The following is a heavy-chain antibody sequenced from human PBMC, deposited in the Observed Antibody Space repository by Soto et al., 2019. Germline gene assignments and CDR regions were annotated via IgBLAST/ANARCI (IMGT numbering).Heavy chain of an antibody. CDR2: INAGNGNT. CDR1: GYTFTSYA. Sequence: QVQLVQSGAEEKKPGASVKVSCKASGYTFTSYAMHWVRQAPGQRLEWMGWINAGNGNTKYSQKFQGRVTITRDTSASTAYMELSSLRSEYTAVYYCARERGYCSGGSGYSGWFDPWGQGTLVTVSS. D-gene: IGHD2-15*01. J-gene: IGHJ5*02. V-gene: IGHV1-3*05. CDR3: ARERGYCSGGSGYSGWFDP.